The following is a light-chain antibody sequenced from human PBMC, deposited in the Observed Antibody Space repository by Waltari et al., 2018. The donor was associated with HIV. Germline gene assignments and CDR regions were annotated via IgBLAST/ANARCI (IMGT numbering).Light chain of an antibody. CDR1: KSNTGDNY. CDR2: TKN. V-gene: IGLV1-47*01. Sequence: QSVMTQPPSASGTPGQGVPISCSGSKSNTGDNYVYWYQQLPGKAPKLLSETKNQRPAGVPDRFSGSKSGTSASLAISGLRSDDEAVYYCATWDDSLNGWAFGGGTKLTVL. J-gene: IGLJ3*02. CDR3: ATWDDSLNGWA.